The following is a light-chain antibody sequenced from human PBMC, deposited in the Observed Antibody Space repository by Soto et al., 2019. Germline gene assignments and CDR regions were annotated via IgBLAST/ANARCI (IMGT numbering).Light chain of an antibody. Sequence: EIVLTQSPATLSLSSGERATLSCRASQSVSSYLAWYQQKPDQAPRLLIYDASNRATGIPARFSGSGSGTVFTLTISSLEPEDFAGYYCQQRSDWPLTFGGGTKVEIK. V-gene: IGKV3-11*01. CDR2: DAS. CDR1: QSVSSY. CDR3: QQRSDWPLT. J-gene: IGKJ4*01.